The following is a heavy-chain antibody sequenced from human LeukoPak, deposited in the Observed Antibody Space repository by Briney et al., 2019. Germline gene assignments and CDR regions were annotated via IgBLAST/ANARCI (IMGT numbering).Heavy chain of an antibody. D-gene: IGHD3-10*01. Sequence: PSETLSLTCTVSGDSISSYYWSWIRQPPGKGLEWIGYSYDSGSAIYNPSLKTRVTISVDTSKSQLSLKLSSVTAADTAVYYCARGIVGRDGSGSYPPNWFDPWGQGTLVTVSS. J-gene: IGHJ5*02. CDR3: ARGIVGRDGSGSYPPNWFDP. CDR1: GDSISSYY. CDR2: SYDSGSA. V-gene: IGHV4-59*12.